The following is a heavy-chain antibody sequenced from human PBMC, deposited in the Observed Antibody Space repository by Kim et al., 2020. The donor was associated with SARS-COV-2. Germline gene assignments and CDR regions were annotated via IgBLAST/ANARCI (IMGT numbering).Heavy chain of an antibody. J-gene: IGHJ4*02. CDR2: ISWNSGSI. CDR3: AKVGSSYSSSPDY. CDR1: GFTFDDYA. V-gene: IGHV3-9*01. D-gene: IGHD6-13*01. Sequence: GGSLRLSCAASGFTFDDYAMHWVRQAPGKGLEWVSGISWNSGSIGYADSVKGRFTISRDNAKNSLYLQMNSLRAEDTALYYCAKVGSSYSSSPDYWGQGTLVTVSS.